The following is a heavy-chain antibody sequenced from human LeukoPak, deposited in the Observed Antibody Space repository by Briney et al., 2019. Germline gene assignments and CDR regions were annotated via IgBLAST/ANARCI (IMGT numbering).Heavy chain of an antibody. D-gene: IGHD3-22*01. CDR1: GSTFSSYA. CDR2: ISGSGGST. CDR3: AKDDSSGYYYAPGGIDY. J-gene: IGHJ4*02. V-gene: IGHV3-23*01. Sequence: GGSLRLSCAASGSTFSSYAMSWVRQAPGKGLEWVSAISGSGGSTYYADSVKGRFTISRDNSKNTLYLQTNSLRAEDTAVYYCAKDDSSGYYYAPGGIDYWGQGTLVTVSS.